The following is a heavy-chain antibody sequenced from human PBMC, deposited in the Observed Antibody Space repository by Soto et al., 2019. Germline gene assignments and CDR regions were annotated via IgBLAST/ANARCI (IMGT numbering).Heavy chain of an antibody. V-gene: IGHV4-59*01. Sequence: QVQLQESGPGLVKPSETLSLTCTVSGGSISSSHWTWMRQPPGKGPEWIGNIYYSGTTNYNPSLKGRVTMSVDTSKNQFSLRLSSVTAADTAVYYCARDAGGGYNWFDPWGQGTLVTVSS. CDR3: ARDAGGGYNWFDP. D-gene: IGHD2-8*02. CDR1: GGSISSSH. CDR2: IYYSGTT. J-gene: IGHJ5*02.